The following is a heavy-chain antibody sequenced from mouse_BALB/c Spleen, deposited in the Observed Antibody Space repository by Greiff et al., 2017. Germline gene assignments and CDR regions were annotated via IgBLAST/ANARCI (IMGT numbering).Heavy chain of an antibody. Sequence: EVQLQQSGAELVKPGASVKLSCTASGFNIKDTYMHWVKQRPEQGLEWIGRIDPANGNTKYDPKFQGKATITADTSSNTAYLQLSSLTSEDTAVYYCAIKGHYRYDGGFDVWGAGTTVTVSS. CDR3: AIKGHYRYDGGFDV. CDR2: IDPANGNT. CDR1: GFNIKDTY. V-gene: IGHV14-3*02. D-gene: IGHD2-14*01. J-gene: IGHJ1*01.